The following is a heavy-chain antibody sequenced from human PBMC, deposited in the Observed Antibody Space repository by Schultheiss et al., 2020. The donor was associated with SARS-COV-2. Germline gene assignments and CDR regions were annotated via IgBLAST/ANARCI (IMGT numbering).Heavy chain of an antibody. J-gene: IGHJ2*01. CDR3: ARGSAAEDYWYFDL. Sequence: SQTLSLTCTVSGGSISSSSYYWGWIRQPPGKGLEWIGRIYTSGSTNYNPSLKSRVTMSVDTSKNQFSLKLSSVTAADTAVYYCARGSAAEDYWYFDLWGRGTLVTVSS. V-gene: IGHV4-39*07. CDR2: IYTSGST. CDR1: GGSISSSSYY.